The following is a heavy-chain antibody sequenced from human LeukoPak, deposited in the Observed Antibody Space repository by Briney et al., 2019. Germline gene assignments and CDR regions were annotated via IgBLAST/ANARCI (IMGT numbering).Heavy chain of an antibody. CDR2: IYRSGST. CDR3: ARGTDGYYMDV. D-gene: IGHD1-14*01. J-gene: IGHJ6*03. Sequence: SEPLSLTCSGSNYSISNSLYWGWLRQPPGKGLEWIGRIYRSGSTFYNPSLKSRVTISLDTSKNQFSLKLSSVTAADAAVYFCARGTDGYYMDVWGKGTTVTVSS. CDR1: NYSISNSLY. V-gene: IGHV4-38-2*02.